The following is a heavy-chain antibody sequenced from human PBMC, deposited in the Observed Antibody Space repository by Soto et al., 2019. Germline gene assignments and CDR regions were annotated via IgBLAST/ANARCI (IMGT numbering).Heavy chain of an antibody. CDR2: IYYSGST. J-gene: IGHJ4*02. Sequence: QLQLQESGPGLVKPSETLSLTCTVSGGSISSSSYYWGWIRQPPGKGLEWIGSIYYSGSTYYNPSLKSRVTISVDTSKNQFSLKLSSVTAADTAVYYCARLDIVVVVATGPPDYWGQGTLVTVSS. CDR3: ARLDIVVVVATGPPDY. V-gene: IGHV4-39*01. CDR1: GGSISSSSYY. D-gene: IGHD2-15*01.